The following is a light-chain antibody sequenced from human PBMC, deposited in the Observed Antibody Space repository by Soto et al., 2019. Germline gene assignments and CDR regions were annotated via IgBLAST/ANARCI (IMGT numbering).Light chain of an antibody. Sequence: EVVMTQSPATLSVSPGERATLSCRASQTVNSNLAWYQQKPGQAPRLLIYDVSIRATNVQARFSGSGSGTEFTLTISSLQSEDLAHYYCQQYNNWPPTRTFGQGTKVEIK. CDR2: DVS. J-gene: IGKJ1*01. V-gene: IGKV3-15*01. CDR3: QQYNNWPPTRT. CDR1: QTVNSN.